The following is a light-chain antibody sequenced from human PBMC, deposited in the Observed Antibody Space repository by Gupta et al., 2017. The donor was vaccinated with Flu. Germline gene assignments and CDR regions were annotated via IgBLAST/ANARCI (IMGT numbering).Light chain of an antibody. J-gene: IGLJ2*01. V-gene: IGLV1-51*02. CDR3: GTWDSSLSGV. Sequence: QSVLTQTLSVSAAPGQKVTSSCSGSSSNIGNNYVSWYQQLPATAPKLLTYENNKRPSGMPDRFSGSKSGTAATLGITGLQTGDEADYYCGTWDSSLSGVFGGGTKLTVL. CDR1: SSNIGNNY. CDR2: ENN.